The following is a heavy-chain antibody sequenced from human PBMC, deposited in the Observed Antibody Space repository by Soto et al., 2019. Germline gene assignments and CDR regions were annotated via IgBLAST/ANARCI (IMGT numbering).Heavy chain of an antibody. CDR2: IYPDESDT. CDR3: VRMGFSGGGYLSYYYYGMDI. Sequence: KVSCKVSGYTLTKLSMHWVRQMPGKGLEWMAIIYPDESDTRYSPSFQGQVTISADKSISTAYLQWSSLKASDTAMYYCVRMGFSGGGYLSYYYYGMDIWGQGTTVTVSS. J-gene: IGHJ6*02. D-gene: IGHD5-12*01. CDR1: GYTLTKLS. V-gene: IGHV5-51*01.